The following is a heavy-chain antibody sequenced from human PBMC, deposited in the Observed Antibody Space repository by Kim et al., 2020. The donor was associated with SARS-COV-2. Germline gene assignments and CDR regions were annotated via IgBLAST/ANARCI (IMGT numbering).Heavy chain of an antibody. CDR2: IYYSGST. D-gene: IGHD6-13*01. CDR3: ARVGAAAIFDY. V-gene: IGHV4-39*07. CDR1: GGSISSSSYY. Sequence: SETLSLTCTVSGGSISSSSYYWGWIRQPPGKGLEWIGSIYYSGSTYYNPSLKSRVTISVDTSKNQFSLKLSSVTAADTAVYYCARVGAAAIFDYWGQGTLVTVSS. J-gene: IGHJ4*02.